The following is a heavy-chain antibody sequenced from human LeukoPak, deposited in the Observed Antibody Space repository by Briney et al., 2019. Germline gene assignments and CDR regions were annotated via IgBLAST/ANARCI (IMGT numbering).Heavy chain of an antibody. J-gene: IGHJ6*03. V-gene: IGHV5-51*01. CDR1: GYSFTSYW. CDR2: IYPGDSDT. CDR3: ARLISSSWPYVDV. D-gene: IGHD6-13*01. Sequence: GESLKISCKGSGYSFTSYWIGWVRQTPGKGLEWMGIIYPGDSDTRYSPSFQGQVTISADKSISTAYLQWSSLKASDTAMHYCARLISSSWPYVDVWGKGTTVTVSS.